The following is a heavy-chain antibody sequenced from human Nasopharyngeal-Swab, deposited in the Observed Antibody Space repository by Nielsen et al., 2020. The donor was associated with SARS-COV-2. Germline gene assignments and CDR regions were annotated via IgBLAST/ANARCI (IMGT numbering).Heavy chain of an antibody. J-gene: IGHJ4*02. D-gene: IGHD6-19*01. CDR3: ARHRFGIAVADSDY. V-gene: IGHV3-69-1*01. Sequence: WIRQPPGKGLEWVSSISSSSYIYYADSVKGRFTISRDNAKNSLHLQMNSLRAEDTAVYYCARHRFGIAVADSDYWGQGTLVTVSS. CDR2: ISSSSYI.